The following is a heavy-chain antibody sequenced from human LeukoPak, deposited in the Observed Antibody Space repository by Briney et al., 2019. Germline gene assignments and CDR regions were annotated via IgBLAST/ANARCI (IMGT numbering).Heavy chain of an antibody. D-gene: IGHD3-3*01. V-gene: IGHV4-34*01. CDR1: GGSFSGYY. CDR2: INHSGST. CDR3: ARGLQPHYYDFWSGYSGYNWFDP. Sequence: SETLSLTCAVYGGSFSGYYWSWIRRPPGKGLEWIGEINHSGSTNYNPSLKSRVTISVDTSKNQFSLKLSSVTAADTAVYYCARGLQPHYYDFWSGYSGYNWFDPWGQGTLVTVSS. J-gene: IGHJ5*02.